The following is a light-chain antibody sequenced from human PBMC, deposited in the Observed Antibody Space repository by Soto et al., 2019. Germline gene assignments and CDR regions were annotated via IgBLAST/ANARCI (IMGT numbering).Light chain of an antibody. CDR1: QSVSSY. CDR2: DAS. CDR3: QQYNSWPPIT. J-gene: IGKJ5*01. Sequence: EIVLTQSPATLSLSPGERATLSCRASQSVSSYLAWYQQKPGQAPRLLIYDASNRATGIPARFSGSGSGTDFTLTISSLEPEDFAVHFCQQYNSWPPITFGQGTRLEIK. V-gene: IGKV3-11*01.